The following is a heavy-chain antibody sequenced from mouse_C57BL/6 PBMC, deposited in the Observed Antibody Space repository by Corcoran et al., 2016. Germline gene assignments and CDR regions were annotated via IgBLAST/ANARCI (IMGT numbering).Heavy chain of an antibody. J-gene: IGHJ2*01. CDR1: GYTFTTYG. CDR3: ARCDDGSYYFDY. Sequence: QIQLVQSGPELKKPGETVKISCKASGYTFTTYGMSWVKQDPGKGLKWMGWINTYSGVPTYADDFKGRFAFSLETSASTAYLQINNLKNEDTATYFCARCDDGSYYFDYWGQGTTLTVSS. D-gene: IGHD2-3*01. V-gene: IGHV9-3*01. CDR2: INTYSGVP.